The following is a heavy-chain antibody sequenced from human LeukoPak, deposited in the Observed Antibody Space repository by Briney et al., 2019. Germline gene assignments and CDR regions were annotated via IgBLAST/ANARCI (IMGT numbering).Heavy chain of an antibody. J-gene: IGHJ4*02. CDR3: AKGGDCYDSSGYGFDY. CDR2: IYSGGST. CDR1: GFTVSSNY. D-gene: IGHD3-22*01. V-gene: IGHV3-53*01. Sequence: GGSLRLSCAASGFTVSSNYMSWVRQAPGKGLEWDSVIYSGGSTYYADSVKGRFTISRDNSKNTLYLQMNSLRAEDTAVYYCAKGGDCYDSSGYGFDYWGQGTLVTVSS.